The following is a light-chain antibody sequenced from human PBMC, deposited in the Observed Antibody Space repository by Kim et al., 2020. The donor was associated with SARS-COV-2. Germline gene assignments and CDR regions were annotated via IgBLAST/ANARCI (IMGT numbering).Light chain of an antibody. CDR3: QHYNNWPQYT. J-gene: IGKJ2*01. V-gene: IGKV3-15*01. Sequence: VSPGERVTLSCRASQSVSSKLAWYQQKLGQAPRLVIYGASNRAAGIPARFSGSGSGTEFTLTINSLQSEDFAVYYCQHYNNWPQYTFGQGTKLEI. CDR1: QSVSSK. CDR2: GAS.